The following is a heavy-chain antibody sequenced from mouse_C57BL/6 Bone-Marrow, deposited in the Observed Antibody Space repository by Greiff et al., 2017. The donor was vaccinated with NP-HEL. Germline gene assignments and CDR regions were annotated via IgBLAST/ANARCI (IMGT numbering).Heavy chain of an antibody. CDR3: ARIYDGYLYAMDY. J-gene: IGHJ4*01. Sequence: QVTLKESGPGILQPSQSLSLSCSSSGFSLSTSGMGVSWLRQPSGLGLVWLARIYCDDDKRYNPFLKSRLIISKDTSRNEVFLKITSVDTADTATYYCARIYDGYLYAMDYWGQGTSVTVSS. CDR1: GFSLSTSGMG. D-gene: IGHD2-3*01. V-gene: IGHV8-12*01. CDR2: IYCDDDK.